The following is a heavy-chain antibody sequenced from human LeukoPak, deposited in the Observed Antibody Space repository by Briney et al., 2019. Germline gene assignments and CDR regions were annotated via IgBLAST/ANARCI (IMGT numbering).Heavy chain of an antibody. D-gene: IGHD3-10*01. Sequence: PSETLSLTCTVSGGSISSYHWSWIRQPPGKGLEWIGYIYYSGSTNYNPSLKSRVTISVDTSKNQFSLKLSSVTAADTAVYYCAREFGVWFGERRLDYWGQGTLVTVSS. CDR1: GGSISSYH. CDR2: IYYSGST. V-gene: IGHV4-59*01. CDR3: AREFGVWFGERRLDY. J-gene: IGHJ4*02.